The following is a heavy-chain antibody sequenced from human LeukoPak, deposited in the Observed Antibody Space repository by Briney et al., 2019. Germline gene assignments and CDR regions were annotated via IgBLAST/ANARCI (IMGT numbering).Heavy chain of an antibody. V-gene: IGHV3-74*01. CDR3: ARDSTFVSGSSGAH. CDR1: GFTFSSYW. D-gene: IGHD1-26*01. CDR2: INSDGTGT. Sequence: GGSLRLSCAASGFTFSSYWMHWVRQAPGKGLVWVSRINSDGTGTTYADSVKGRFTISRDNAKNTVYLQMNSLRAEDTAVYYCARDSTFVSGSSGAHWGQGTLVSVSS. J-gene: IGHJ4*02.